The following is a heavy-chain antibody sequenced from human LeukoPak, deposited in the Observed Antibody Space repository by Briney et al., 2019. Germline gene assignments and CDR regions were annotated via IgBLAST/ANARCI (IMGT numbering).Heavy chain of an antibody. CDR1: GFTFSSYA. CDR3: AKDLIPLVPPPYGDYGPFDY. Sequence: GGSLRLSCAASGFTFSSYAMSWVRQAPGKGLEWVSAISGSGGSTYYADSVKGRFTISRDNSKNTLYLQMNSLRAEDTAVYYCAKDLIPLVPPPYGDYGPFDYWGQGTLVTVSS. V-gene: IGHV3-23*01. J-gene: IGHJ4*02. CDR2: ISGSGGST. D-gene: IGHD4-17*01.